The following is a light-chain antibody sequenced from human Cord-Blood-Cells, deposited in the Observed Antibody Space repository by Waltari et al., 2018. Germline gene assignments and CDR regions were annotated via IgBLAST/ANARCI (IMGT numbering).Light chain of an antibody. Sequence: DIVITQSPDSLAVLPAARAASHCKSSQSVLYSSNTKTYLAWYQQKPGQPPKLLIYWASTRESGVPDRFSGSGSGTDFTLTISSLQAEDVAVYYCQQYYSTPWTFGQGTKVEIK. V-gene: IGKV4-1*01. CDR2: WAS. CDR3: QQYYSTPWT. CDR1: QSVLYSSNTKTY. J-gene: IGKJ1*01.